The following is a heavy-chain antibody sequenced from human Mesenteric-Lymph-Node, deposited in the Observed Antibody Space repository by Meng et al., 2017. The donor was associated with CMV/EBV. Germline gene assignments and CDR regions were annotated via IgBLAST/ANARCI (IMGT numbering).Heavy chain of an antibody. CDR1: GYSFTSYW. J-gene: IGHJ2*01. Sequence: ISCKGSGYSFTSYWISWVRRMPGEGLEWIERIDPSGSYTNYSPSFQGHVTISADKSISTDYLQWSSLKASDTAMYYCARQGGWYFDLWGRGTLVTVSS. CDR3: ARQGGWYFDL. V-gene: IGHV5-10-1*01. CDR2: IDPSGSYT. D-gene: IGHD3-16*01.